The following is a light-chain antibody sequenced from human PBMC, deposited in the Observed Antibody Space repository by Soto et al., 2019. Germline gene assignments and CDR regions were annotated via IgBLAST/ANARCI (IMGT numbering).Light chain of an antibody. CDR3: QQYNSYS. Sequence: DIQMTQSPSTLSASVGDRVTITCRASQSISRWWAWYQQKSGKAPKLLISAASTLQSGVPSRFSGSGSGTDFTLTISSLQPDDFATYYCQQYNSYSFGQGTKVDI. CDR1: QSISRW. CDR2: AAS. V-gene: IGKV1-5*01. J-gene: IGKJ1*01.